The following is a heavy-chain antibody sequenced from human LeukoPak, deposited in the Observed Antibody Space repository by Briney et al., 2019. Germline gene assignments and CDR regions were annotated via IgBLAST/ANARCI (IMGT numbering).Heavy chain of an antibody. CDR3: ARGPLYGSGSYYNGGNWFDP. D-gene: IGHD3-10*01. J-gene: IGHJ5*02. V-gene: IGHV4-34*01. CDR2: INHSRST. CDR1: GGSSRGYY. Sequence: PSETLSLTCGLYGGSSRGYYWSWLRQPPGKGVEGVGEINHSRSTNYNPSLKSRVTISVETSKKEFSLKLSSVSAADTAVYYCARGPLYGSGSYYNGGNWFDPWGQGTLVTVSS.